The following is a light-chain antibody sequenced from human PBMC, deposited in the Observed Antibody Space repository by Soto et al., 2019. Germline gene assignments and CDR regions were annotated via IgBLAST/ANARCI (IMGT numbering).Light chain of an antibody. CDR3: QQRSNSPPT. CDR2: DAS. Sequence: EIEMTQSPPTLSVSPGETTTLSCTASQTVSSTLAWYQQKPGQAPRLLIYDASNRATGIPARFSGSGSGTDFTLTISSLEPEDFAVYYCQQRSNSPPTFGQGTKVDIK. V-gene: IGKV3-11*01. J-gene: IGKJ1*01. CDR1: QTVSST.